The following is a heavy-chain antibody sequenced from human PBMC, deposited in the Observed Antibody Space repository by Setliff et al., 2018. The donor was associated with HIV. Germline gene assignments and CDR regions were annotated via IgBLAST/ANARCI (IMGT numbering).Heavy chain of an antibody. CDR1: GGSLSGYY. Sequence: SETLSLTCAVYGGSLSGYYWTWIRQTPEKGLEWIASIYYSGSIYYNPSLQSRVTISVDSSKNQFSLNLFSVTAADTAVYYCARPRRVRSRAWYWFDIWGQGTLVTVSS. CDR3: ARPRRVRSRAWYWFDI. J-gene: IGHJ5*02. V-gene: IGHV4-34*01. CDR2: IYYSGSI. D-gene: IGHD6-19*01.